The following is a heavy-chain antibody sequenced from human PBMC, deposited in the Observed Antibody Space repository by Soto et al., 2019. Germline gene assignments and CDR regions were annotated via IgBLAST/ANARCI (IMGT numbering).Heavy chain of an antibody. D-gene: IGHD3-10*01. J-gene: IGHJ4*02. V-gene: IGHV3-33*01. CDR2: IWYDGSNK. CDR3: AAGEPLNY. CDR1: GFTFSNYG. Sequence: QMQLVESGGGVVQPGRSLRLSCAASGFTFSNYGMHWVRQAPGKGLEWVAIIWYDGSNKYYADSVKGRFTISRDNSKNTVYLQMNSRRAEDTAMYFCAAGEPLNYRGQGTLVTVSS.